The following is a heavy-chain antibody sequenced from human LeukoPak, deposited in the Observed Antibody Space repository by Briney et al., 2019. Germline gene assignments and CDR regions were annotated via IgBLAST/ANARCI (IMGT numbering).Heavy chain of an antibody. D-gene: IGHD3-22*01. Sequence: SAKVSSKDSWGTLTSYAFCWGGHGPRERVWGVGGVIPIFGSANYSQKFQGRVTITADESASTAYMELSSLRSEDTAVYYCAKDRSYHYYDSSGYYYQGYYFDYWGQGTLVTVSS. CDR2: VIPIFGSA. V-gene: IGHV1-69*13. J-gene: IGHJ4*02. CDR3: AKDRSYHYYDSSGYYYQGYYFDY. CDR1: WGTLTSYA.